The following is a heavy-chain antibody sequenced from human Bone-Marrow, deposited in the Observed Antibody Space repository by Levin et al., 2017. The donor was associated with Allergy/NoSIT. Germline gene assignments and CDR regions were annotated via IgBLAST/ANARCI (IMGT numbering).Heavy chain of an antibody. CDR3: AKDGNVVATTYFFDY. J-gene: IGHJ4*02. V-gene: IGHV3-9*01. Sequence: HSGGSLRLSCSASGFIFDNYAMHWVRQVPGKGLEWVSSINWNSGDINYADSVKGRFTISRDNAKNSVYLQMNNLRPEDTAFYYCAKDGNVVATTYFFDYWGQGTLVTVSS. CDR1: GFIFDNYA. CDR2: INWNSGDI. D-gene: IGHD5-12*01.